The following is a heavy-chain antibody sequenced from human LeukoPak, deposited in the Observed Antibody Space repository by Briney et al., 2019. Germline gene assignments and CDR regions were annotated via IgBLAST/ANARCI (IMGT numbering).Heavy chain of an antibody. V-gene: IGHV4-34*01. J-gene: IGHJ4*02. D-gene: IGHD2-21*02. Sequence: SETLSLTCAVYGGSFSGYYWSWIRQPPGKGLEWIGEINHSGSTNYNPSLKSRVTISVDTSKNQFSLKLSSVTAADTAVYFCARSGSAYCGGDCYVFDYWGQGTLVTVSS. CDR1: GGSFSGYY. CDR2: INHSGST. CDR3: ARSGSAYCGGDCYVFDY.